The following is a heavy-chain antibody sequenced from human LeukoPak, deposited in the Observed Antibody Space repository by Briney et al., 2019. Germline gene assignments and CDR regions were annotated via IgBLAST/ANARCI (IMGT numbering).Heavy chain of an antibody. J-gene: IGHJ4*02. V-gene: IGHV4-4*07. CDR2: IYTSVST. Sequence: SETLSLTCTVSGGSISNYYWTWIRQPAGKGLERIGRIYTSVSTDYNPSPKSRVTMSVDTSKNQFSLRLSSVTAADTAIYYCARGLKYCSDGTCQSTYFDYWGQGTLVPVSS. CDR3: ARGLKYCSDGTCQSTYFDY. CDR1: GGSISNYY. D-gene: IGHD2-15*01.